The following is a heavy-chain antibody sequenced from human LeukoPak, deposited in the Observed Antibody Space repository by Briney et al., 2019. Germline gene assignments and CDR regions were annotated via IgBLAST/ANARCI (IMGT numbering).Heavy chain of an antibody. V-gene: IGHV1-46*01. J-gene: IGHJ4*02. CDR2: INPTGSST. D-gene: IGHD3-10*01. CDR1: GYTFTSYY. CDR3: ARMRHGAFDY. Sequence: ASVKVSCKTSGYTFTSYYMHWVRQAPGQGLEWMGVINPTGSSTNYAQKFQGRVTMTRNTSISTAYMELSSLRSEDTAVYYCARMRHGAFDYWGQGTLVTVSS.